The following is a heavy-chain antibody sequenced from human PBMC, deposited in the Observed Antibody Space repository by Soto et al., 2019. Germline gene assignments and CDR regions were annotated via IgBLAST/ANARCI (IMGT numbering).Heavy chain of an antibody. CDR1: GYTFTGYY. J-gene: IGHJ4*02. V-gene: IGHV1-2*04. CDR3: ARGAGKIQLWPDY. D-gene: IGHD5-18*01. CDR2: INPNSGGT. Sequence: ASVKVSCKASGYTFTGYYMHWVRQAPGQGLEWMGWINPNSGGTNYAQKFQGWVTMTRDTSISTAYMELSRLRSDDTAVYYCARGAGKIQLWPDYWGQGTLVTVSS.